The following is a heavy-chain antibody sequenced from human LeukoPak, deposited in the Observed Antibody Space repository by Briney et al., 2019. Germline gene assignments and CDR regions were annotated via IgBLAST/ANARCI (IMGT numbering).Heavy chain of an antibody. V-gene: IGHV1-58*02. Sequence: ASVKVSCKASGFTFTSSSIQWIRQARGQRLEWIGWIVGDSTDTYYAQRFQERVTIARDMSTSTAYLELSSLRSEDTAVYYCAADPDSTMAFDCWGQGTLVTVSS. CDR2: IVGDSTDT. J-gene: IGHJ4*02. CDR1: GFTFTSSS. CDR3: AADPDSTMAFDC. D-gene: IGHD5-18*01.